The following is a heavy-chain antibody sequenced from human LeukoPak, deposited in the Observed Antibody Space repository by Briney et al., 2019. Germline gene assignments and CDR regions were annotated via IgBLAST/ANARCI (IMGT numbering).Heavy chain of an antibody. Sequence: PGGSLRLSCATSGFTLSSYEMNWVRQAPGKGLEWVSYISSSGSTIYYADSVKGRFTISRDNAKNSLYLQMNSLRAEDTAVYYCARDNDYGDYLVYWGQGTLVTVSS. CDR3: ARDNDYGDYLVY. CDR2: ISSSGSTI. D-gene: IGHD4-17*01. CDR1: GFTLSSYE. V-gene: IGHV3-48*03. J-gene: IGHJ4*02.